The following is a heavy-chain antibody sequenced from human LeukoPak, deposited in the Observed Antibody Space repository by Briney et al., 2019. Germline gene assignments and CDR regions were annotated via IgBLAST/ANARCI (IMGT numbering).Heavy chain of an antibody. J-gene: IGHJ4*02. V-gene: IGHV3-21*01. CDR3: APNLVTGTPP. D-gene: IGHD1-7*01. CDR2: ISSSSSYI. CDR1: GFTFSSYS. Sequence: NPGGPLRLSCAASGFTFSSYSMNWVRQAPGKGLEWVSSISSSSSYIYYADSVKGRFTISRDNAKNSLYLQMNSLRAEDTAVYYCAPNLVTGTPPWGQGTLVTVSS.